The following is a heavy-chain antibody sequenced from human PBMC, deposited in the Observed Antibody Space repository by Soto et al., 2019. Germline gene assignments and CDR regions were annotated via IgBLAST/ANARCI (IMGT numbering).Heavy chain of an antibody. CDR2: INHSGST. D-gene: IGHD3-3*01. V-gene: IGHV4-34*01. CDR3: ARGPNKWGFWSGYLGFDY. Sequence: PSETLSLTCAVYGGSFSGYYWSWIRQPPGKGLEWIGEINHSGSTNYNPSLKSRVTISVDTSKNQFSLKLSSVTAADTAVYYCARGPNKWGFWSGYLGFDYWGQGTLVTVSS. CDR1: GGSFSGYY. J-gene: IGHJ4*02.